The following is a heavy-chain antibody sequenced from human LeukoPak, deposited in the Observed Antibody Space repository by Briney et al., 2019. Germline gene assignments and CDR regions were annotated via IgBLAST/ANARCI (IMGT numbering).Heavy chain of an antibody. D-gene: IGHD1-26*01. Sequence: GGSLRLSCAASGFTFSSYSMNWVRQAPGKGLEWVSSISSSSSYIYYADSVKGQFTISRDNAKNSLYLQMNSMRAEDTAVYYCARDGWELLPDYWGQGTLVTVSS. CDR3: ARDGWELLPDY. J-gene: IGHJ4*02. CDR1: GFTFSSYS. CDR2: ISSSSSYI. V-gene: IGHV3-21*01.